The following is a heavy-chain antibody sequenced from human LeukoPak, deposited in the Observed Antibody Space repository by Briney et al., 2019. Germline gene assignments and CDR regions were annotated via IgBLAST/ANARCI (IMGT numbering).Heavy chain of an antibody. CDR1: GGTFSSYA. CDR3: ARTAYMVRASRYYYYYMDV. D-gene: IGHD3-10*01. Sequence: SVKVSCKASGGTFSSYAISWVRQAPGQGLEWMGGIIPIFGTANYAQKFQGRVTITADESTSTAYMELSSLRSEDTAVYYCARTAYMVRASRYYYYYMDVWGKGTTVTVSS. J-gene: IGHJ6*03. CDR2: IIPIFGTA. V-gene: IGHV1-69*01.